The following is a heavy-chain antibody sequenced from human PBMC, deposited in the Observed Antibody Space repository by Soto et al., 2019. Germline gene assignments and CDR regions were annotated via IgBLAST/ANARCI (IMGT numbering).Heavy chain of an antibody. D-gene: IGHD2-8*01. Sequence: QVQLQESGPGLVKPSQTLSLTCTVSGGSISSGGYYWSWIRQHPGKGLEWIGYIYYRGSTYYNPSLKSRVTISVDTSKNQFSLKLSSVTAAGTAVYYCARDRRYCTNGVCYARYYYYGMDVWGQGTTVTVSS. CDR3: ARDRRYCTNGVCYARYYYYGMDV. J-gene: IGHJ6*02. CDR2: IYYRGST. V-gene: IGHV4-31*03. CDR1: GGSISSGGYY.